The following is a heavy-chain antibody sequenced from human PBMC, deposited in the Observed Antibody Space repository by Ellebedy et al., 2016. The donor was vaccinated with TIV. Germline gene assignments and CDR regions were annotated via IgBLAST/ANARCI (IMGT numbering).Heavy chain of an antibody. CDR2: MNPNSGNT. CDR3: AREHYWFDP. J-gene: IGHJ5*02. CDR1: GYTFTSYD. Sequence: ASVKVSXXASGYTFTSYDINWVRQATGQGLEWMGWMNPNSGNTGYAQKFQGRVTMTEDTSTDTAYMELSSLRSEDTAVYYCAREHYWFDPWGQGTLVTVSS. V-gene: IGHV1-8*01.